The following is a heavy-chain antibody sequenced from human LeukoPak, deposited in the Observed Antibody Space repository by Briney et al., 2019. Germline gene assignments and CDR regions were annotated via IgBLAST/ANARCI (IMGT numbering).Heavy chain of an antibody. CDR3: ARFPARGSYYYGAFDI. CDR1: GGTFSRYS. CDR2: IIPIFGTA. J-gene: IGHJ3*02. V-gene: IGHV1-69*13. Sequence: ASVKVSCKASGGTFSRYSISWVRQAPGQGLEWMGGIIPIFGTANYAQKFQGRVTITADESTSTAYMELSSLRSEDTAVYYCARFPARGSYYYGAFDIWGQGTMVTVSS. D-gene: IGHD1-26*01.